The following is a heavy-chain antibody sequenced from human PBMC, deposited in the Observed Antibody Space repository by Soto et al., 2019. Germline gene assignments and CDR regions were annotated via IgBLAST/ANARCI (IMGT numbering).Heavy chain of an antibody. V-gene: IGHV1-46*01. D-gene: IGHD3-10*01. CDR2: VRPSDGAT. J-gene: IGHJ4*02. CDR1: GFSFVNYY. Sequence: ASVKVSCKASGFSFVNYYIHWFRQAPGQGLEWMGMVRPSDGATNYPQSFRGRVTMTRDTSTSTVYMELISLTSEDTAVFYCGREPPSSLYFDYWGQGTLVTFFS. CDR3: GREPPSSLYFDY.